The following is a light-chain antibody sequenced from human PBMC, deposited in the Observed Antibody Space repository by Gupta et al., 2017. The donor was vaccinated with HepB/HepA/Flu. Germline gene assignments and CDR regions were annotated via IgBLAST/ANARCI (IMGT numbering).Light chain of an antibody. V-gene: IGKV1-17*01. J-gene: IGKJ1*01. CDR2: AAS. Sequence: DIQMTQSPSSLSASVGDRVTITCRASQDISTDLDWYQQIPGKAPKRLIYAASNLVTGVPSRFIGSGSGAEFTLTISSLQPEDFAIYYCLQHNAYPWTFGQETKVEIK. CDR1: QDISTD. CDR3: LQHNAYPWT.